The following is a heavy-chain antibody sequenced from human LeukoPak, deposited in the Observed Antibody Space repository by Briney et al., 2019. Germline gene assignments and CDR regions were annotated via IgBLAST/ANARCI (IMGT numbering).Heavy chain of an antibody. CDR1: GGSISSSSYY. Sequence: SETLSLTCTVSGGSISSSSYYWGWIRQPPGKGLEWIGYIYYSGSTNYNPSLKSRVTISVDTSKNQFSLKLSSVTAADTAVYYCARGFRDWNYYYYYMDVWGKGTTVTVSS. V-gene: IGHV4-61*05. CDR3: ARGFRDWNYYYYYMDV. D-gene: IGHD3/OR15-3a*01. J-gene: IGHJ6*03. CDR2: IYYSGST.